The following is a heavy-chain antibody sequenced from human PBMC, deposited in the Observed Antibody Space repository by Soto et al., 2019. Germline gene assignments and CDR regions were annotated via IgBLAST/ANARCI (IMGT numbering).Heavy chain of an antibody. Sequence: PSETLSLTCTVSSGSISTSSSYWGWIRQPPGKGLEWIGSIYYSGNTYYNPSLKSRVTISIDTSKTQFSLKLNSVTAADTAVYYCARGFYTVTTAYFDYWGQGTLVTSPQ. CDR3: ARGFYTVTTAYFDY. CDR1: SGSISTSSSY. V-gene: IGHV4-39*01. J-gene: IGHJ4*02. CDR2: IYYSGNT. D-gene: IGHD4-17*01.